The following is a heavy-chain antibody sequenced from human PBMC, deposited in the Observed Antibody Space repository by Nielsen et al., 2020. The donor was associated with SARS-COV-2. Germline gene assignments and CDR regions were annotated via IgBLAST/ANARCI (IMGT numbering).Heavy chain of an antibody. D-gene: IGHD5-24*01. CDR2: IHPADSDT. CDR1: GYSFTNYW. V-gene: IGHV5-51*01. Sequence: GESLKISCKGSGYSFTNYWIAWVRQMPGKGLDWMGIIHPADSDTRYSPSFQGQVSISVDKSISTAYLQISSLKAEDTAVYYCARDRGDGYNSGVDYWGQGTLVTVSS. J-gene: IGHJ4*02. CDR3: ARDRGDGYNSGVDY.